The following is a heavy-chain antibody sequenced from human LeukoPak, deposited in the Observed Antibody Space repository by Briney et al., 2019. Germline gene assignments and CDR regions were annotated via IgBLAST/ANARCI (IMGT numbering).Heavy chain of an antibody. D-gene: IGHD5-12*01. J-gene: IGHJ4*02. Sequence: SVKVSCKASGGTFSSYAISWVRQAPGQGLEWMGRIIPILGIANYAQKFQGRVTITADKSTSTAYMELSSLRSEDTAVYYCARDGDGYNFGHAWGQGTLVTVSS. CDR2: IIPILGIA. CDR1: GGTFSSYA. V-gene: IGHV1-69*04. CDR3: ARDGDGYNFGHA.